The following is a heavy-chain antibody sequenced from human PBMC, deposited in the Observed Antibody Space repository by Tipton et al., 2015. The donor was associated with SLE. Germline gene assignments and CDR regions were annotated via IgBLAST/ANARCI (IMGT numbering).Heavy chain of an antibody. CDR1: GYSFTSYW. CDR3: ARLEYCSGGSCYSLDY. CDR2: IYPGDSDT. Sequence: QLVQSGAEVKKPGESLKISCKGSGYSFTSYWIGWVRQMPGKGLEWMGIIYPGDSDTRYSPSFQGQVTISADKSISTAYLQWSSLKASDTAMYYCARLEYCSGGSCYSLDYWGQGTLATVSS. D-gene: IGHD2-15*01. V-gene: IGHV5-51*03. J-gene: IGHJ4*02.